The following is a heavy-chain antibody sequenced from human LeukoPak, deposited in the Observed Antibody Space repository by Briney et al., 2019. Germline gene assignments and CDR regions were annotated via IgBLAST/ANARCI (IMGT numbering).Heavy chain of an antibody. CDR2: IYYSGST. J-gene: IGHJ4*02. Sequence: SETLSLTCTVSGGSISSSSYYWGRIRQPPGKGLEWIGSIYYSGSTYYNPSLKSRVTISVDTSKNQFSLKLSSVTAADTAVYYCARLDDFWSGYSTGEWYWDQGTLVTVSS. V-gene: IGHV4-39*01. CDR3: ARLDDFWSGYSTGEWY. CDR1: GGSISSSSYY. D-gene: IGHD3-3*01.